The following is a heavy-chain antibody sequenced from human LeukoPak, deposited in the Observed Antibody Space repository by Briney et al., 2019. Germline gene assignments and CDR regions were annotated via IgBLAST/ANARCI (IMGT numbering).Heavy chain of an antibody. CDR2: ISYDGNNK. V-gene: IGHV3-30*18. Sequence: GRSLRLSCAASGFTFSSYGMHWVRQAPGKGLEWVAVISYDGNNKYYADSVKGQFTISRDNSKNTLYLQMNSLRAEDTAVFYCAKDFSHSSGWYWYFDYWGQGTLVTVSS. CDR3: AKDFSHSSGWYWYFDY. D-gene: IGHD6-19*01. J-gene: IGHJ4*02. CDR1: GFTFSSYG.